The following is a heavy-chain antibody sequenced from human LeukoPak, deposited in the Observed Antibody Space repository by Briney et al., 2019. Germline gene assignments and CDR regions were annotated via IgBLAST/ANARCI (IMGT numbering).Heavy chain of an antibody. CDR1: GFTFSSYG. J-gene: IGHJ6*02. CDR3: AKVSIAVAQSYYYGMDV. CDR2: ISYDGSNK. D-gene: IGHD6-19*01. V-gene: IGHV3-30*18. Sequence: PGRSLRLSCAASGFTFSSYGMHWVRQAPGKGLEWVAVISYDGSNKYYADSVKGRFTISRDNSKNTLCLQMNSLRAEDTAVYYCAKVSIAVAQSYYYGMDVWGQGTTVTVSS.